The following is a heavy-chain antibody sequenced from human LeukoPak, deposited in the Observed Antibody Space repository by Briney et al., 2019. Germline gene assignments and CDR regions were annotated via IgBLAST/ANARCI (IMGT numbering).Heavy chain of an antibody. CDR2: IWHDGNRK. D-gene: IGHD1/OR15-1a*01. CDR1: GFTLSSYD. CDR3: TRAAGITGTSRDNWFDP. J-gene: IGHJ5*02. Sequence: PGGSLRLSCAASGFTLSSYDMHWVRRAPGKGLEWVASIWHDGNRKYHADSVEGRFTISKDNSKNTVYVQMNSLRADDTAVYYCTRAAGITGTSRDNWFDPWGQGTLVIVSS. V-gene: IGHV3-33*01.